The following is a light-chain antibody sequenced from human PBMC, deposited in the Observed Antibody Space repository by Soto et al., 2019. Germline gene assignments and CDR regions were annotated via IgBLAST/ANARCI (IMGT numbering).Light chain of an antibody. Sequence: ETVMTQSPATLSVSPGERATLSCRASQGVGSNLAWYQQRPGQAPRLLIFGASTRATGIPDRFSGSGFGAEFTLTISSLQSEDSAVYYCQQYDDWPRTLGQGTKVEIK. CDR3: QQYDDWPRT. CDR1: QGVGSN. CDR2: GAS. J-gene: IGKJ1*01. V-gene: IGKV3-15*01.